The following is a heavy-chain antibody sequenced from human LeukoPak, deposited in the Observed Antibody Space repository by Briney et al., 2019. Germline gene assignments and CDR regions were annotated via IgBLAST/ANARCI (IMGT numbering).Heavy chain of an antibody. CDR2: ISGDGGST. J-gene: IGHJ4*02. CDR1: GFTFDDYA. D-gene: IGHD5-18*01. V-gene: IGHV3-43*02. CDR3: AKVRDSYGYGWGYYFDY. Sequence: GGSLRLSCAASGFTFDDYAMHWVRQAPGKGLEWVSLISGDGGSTYYADFVKGRFTISRDNSKNSLYLQMNSLRTEDTALYYCAKVRDSYGYGWGYYFDYWGQGTLVTVSS.